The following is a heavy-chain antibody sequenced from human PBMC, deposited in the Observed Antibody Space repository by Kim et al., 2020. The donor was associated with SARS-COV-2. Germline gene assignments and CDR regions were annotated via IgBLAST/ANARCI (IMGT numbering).Heavy chain of an antibody. V-gene: IGHV1-2*04. CDR1: GYTFTGYY. J-gene: IGHJ5*02. CDR3: ARDLQNSSPYNWFDP. CDR2: INPNSGGT. D-gene: IGHD6-13*01. Sequence: ASVKVSCKASGYTFTGYYMHWVRQAPGQGLEWMGWINPNSGGTNYAQKFQGWVTMTRDTSISTAYMELSRLRSDDTAVYYCARDLQNSSPYNWFDPWGQGTLVTV.